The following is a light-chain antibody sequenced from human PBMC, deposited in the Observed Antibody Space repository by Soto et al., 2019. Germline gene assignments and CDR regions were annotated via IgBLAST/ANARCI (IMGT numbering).Light chain of an antibody. CDR3: QQRANWPLT. CDR2: DAS. V-gene: IGKV3-11*01. Sequence: EVVLTQSPATLSLSPGQSATLSCRASQSISVYLAWYQQKPGQAPRLLIYDASHRASDIPARFSGGGSGTDFTLSISSLEPEDFAIYYCQQRANWPLTFGGGTTVEI. J-gene: IGKJ4*01. CDR1: QSISVY.